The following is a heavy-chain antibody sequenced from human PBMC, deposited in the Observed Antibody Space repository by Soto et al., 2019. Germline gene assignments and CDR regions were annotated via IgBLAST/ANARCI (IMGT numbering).Heavy chain of an antibody. CDR2: ISSSSSYT. D-gene: IGHD2-21*02. V-gene: IGHV3-11*05. CDR1: GFTFSDYY. Sequence: QVQLVESGGGLVKPGGSLRLSCAASGFTFSDYYMSWIRQAPGKGLEWVSYISSSSSYTNYADSVRGRFTISRDNAKNSLYLQRNSLRAEDTAVYYCARDGVGDWRGVFDYWGQGTLVTVSS. CDR3: ARDGVGDWRGVFDY. J-gene: IGHJ4*02.